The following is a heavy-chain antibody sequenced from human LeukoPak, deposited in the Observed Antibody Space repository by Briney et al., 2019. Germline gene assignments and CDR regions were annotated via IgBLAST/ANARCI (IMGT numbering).Heavy chain of an antibody. Sequence: SSETLSLTCTVSGGSISSGGYYWSWIRQHPGKGLECIGYIYYSGSTYYNPSLKSRVTISVDTSKNQFSLKLSSVTAADTAVYYCAREGYYGSGVHWGQGTLVTVSS. J-gene: IGHJ4*02. D-gene: IGHD3-10*01. CDR2: IYYSGST. V-gene: IGHV4-31*03. CDR3: AREGYYGSGVH. CDR1: GGSISSGGYY.